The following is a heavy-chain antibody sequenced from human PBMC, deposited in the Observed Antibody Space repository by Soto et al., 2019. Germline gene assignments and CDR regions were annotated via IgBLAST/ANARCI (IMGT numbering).Heavy chain of an antibody. J-gene: IGHJ4*02. CDR1: GFSFSSYA. CDR2: ISGSDGKT. CDR3: ARWSFLDY. V-gene: IGHV3-23*01. D-gene: IGHD1-26*01. Sequence: EVQLLESGGGLVRPGGSLRLSCTASGFSFSSYALSWVRQAPGKGLEWVATISGSDGKTYYADSVKGRFSISRDTSKSTLSLAMTSLRVEDTAVYYCARWSFLDYWGQGTRVTVS.